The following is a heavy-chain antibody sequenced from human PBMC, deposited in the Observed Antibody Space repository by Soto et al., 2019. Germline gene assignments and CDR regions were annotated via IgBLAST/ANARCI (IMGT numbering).Heavy chain of an antibody. J-gene: IGHJ6*02. Sequence: EVQLVESGGVVVQPGGSLRLSCAASGFTFDDYTMHWVRQAPGKGLEWVSLISWDGGSTYYADSVKGRFTISRDNSKNSLYLQMNSLRTEDTALYYCAKDMGYCTNGVCYILGGEYYYYYGMDVWGQGTTVTVSS. D-gene: IGHD2-8*01. CDR1: GFTFDDYT. V-gene: IGHV3-43*01. CDR3: AKDMGYCTNGVCYILGGEYYYYYGMDV. CDR2: ISWDGGST.